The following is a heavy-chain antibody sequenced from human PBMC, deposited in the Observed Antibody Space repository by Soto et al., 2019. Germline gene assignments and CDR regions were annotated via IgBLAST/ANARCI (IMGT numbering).Heavy chain of an antibody. CDR1: GGSVSSSFFD. D-gene: IGHD6-13*01. J-gene: IGHJ4*02. V-gene: IGHV4-61*01. CDR3: ARLTTSSGWSLFGS. CDR2: IYYTGTT. Sequence: SGTLSLTCAVSGGSVSSSFFDWCWVRQPPGQRLEWIGYIYYTGTTNYNPSLASRVAMSVDTSKKQFTLNLRSLTAADTARYYCARLTTSSGWSLFGSWGQGMLVTVSS.